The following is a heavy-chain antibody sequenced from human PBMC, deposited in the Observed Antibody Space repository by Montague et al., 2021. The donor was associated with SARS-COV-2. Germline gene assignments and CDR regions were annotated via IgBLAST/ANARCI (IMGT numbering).Heavy chain of an antibody. CDR3: ATPTYYYGSSGSDAFDI. V-gene: IGHV4-39*01. Sequence: SETLSLTCTVYAGSISSSSCYWGCLRQPPGKGLEWKRSIYYSGSTNSNLHLRSRVTISEDTSKNPLFLKLSAATAADSAVYYCATPTYYYGSSGSDAFDIWGQGTMVTVSS. CDR2: IYYSGST. CDR1: AGSISSSSCY. D-gene: IGHD3-22*01. J-gene: IGHJ3*02.